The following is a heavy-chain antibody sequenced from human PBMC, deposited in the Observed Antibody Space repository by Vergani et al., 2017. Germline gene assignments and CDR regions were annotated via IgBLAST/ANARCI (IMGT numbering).Heavy chain of an antibody. Sequence: QVQLVQSGAEVKKPGASVKVSCKASGYTFTGYYMHWVRQAPGQGLEWMGGINPNSGGTNYAQKFQGRVTMTRDTSISTAYMELSRLRSDDTAVYYWARTKSSSSWYGTAFDYWGQGTLVTVSS. CDR3: ARTKSSSSWYGTAFDY. V-gene: IGHV1-2*02. CDR2: INPNSGGT. J-gene: IGHJ4*02. CDR1: GYTFTGYY. D-gene: IGHD6-13*01.